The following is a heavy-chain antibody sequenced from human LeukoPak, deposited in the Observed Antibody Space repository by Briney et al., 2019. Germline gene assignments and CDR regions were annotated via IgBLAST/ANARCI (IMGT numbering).Heavy chain of an antibody. CDR2: IYTSGST. CDR3: AGAPNRHFFDY. V-gene: IGHV4-4*09. Sequence: SETLSLTCTVSGGSISSYYWSWIRQPPGKGLEWIGYIYTSGSTNYNPSLKSRVTISVDTSKNQFSLKLSSVTAADTAVYFCAGAPNRHFFDYWGHGTLVAVSS. J-gene: IGHJ4*01. CDR1: GGSISSYY.